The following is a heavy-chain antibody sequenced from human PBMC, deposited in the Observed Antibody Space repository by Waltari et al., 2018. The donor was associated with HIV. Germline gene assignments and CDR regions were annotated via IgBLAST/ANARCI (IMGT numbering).Heavy chain of an antibody. CDR1: GYTFTSYD. D-gene: IGHD3-10*01. J-gene: IGHJ4*02. CDR2: MNPNSGNT. CDR3: ARGRVQVRGAMYYFDY. V-gene: IGHV1-8*01. Sequence: QVQLVQSGAEVKKPGASVKVSCKASGYTFTSYDINWVRQATGQGLEGMGWMNPNSGNTGYPQKCQGRVTMTRNTSISTAYMELSSLRSEDTAVYYCARGRVQVRGAMYYFDYWGQGTLVTVSS.